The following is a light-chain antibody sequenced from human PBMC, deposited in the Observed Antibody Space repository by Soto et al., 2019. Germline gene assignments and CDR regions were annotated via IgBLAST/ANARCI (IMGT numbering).Light chain of an antibody. V-gene: IGKV1-9*01. CDR3: QQLNDRRFS. J-gene: IGKJ2*01. Sequence: QLTQSPSSLSASVGDRVTISCRASQGNNSFVAWYQQKSGKAPKLLIYAASTLQSGVPSRFSGSGSGTDFTLTISSLQPEDFATYYCQQLNDRRFSFGQGTKVDIK. CDR1: QGNNSF. CDR2: AAS.